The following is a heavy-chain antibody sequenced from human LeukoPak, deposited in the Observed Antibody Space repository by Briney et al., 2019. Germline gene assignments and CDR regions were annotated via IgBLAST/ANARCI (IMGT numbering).Heavy chain of an antibody. V-gene: IGHV3-23*01. CDR1: GFAFSSYA. CDR2: TSGSGGST. D-gene: IGHD3-3*01. CDR3: ARDMGYEGY. Sequence: GGSLRLSCAASGFAFSSYAMSWVRQAPGKGLEWVSATSGSGGSTYYADSVKGRFTISRDNSKNTLYLQMNSLRAEDTAVYYCARDMGYEGYWGQGTLVTVSS. J-gene: IGHJ4*02.